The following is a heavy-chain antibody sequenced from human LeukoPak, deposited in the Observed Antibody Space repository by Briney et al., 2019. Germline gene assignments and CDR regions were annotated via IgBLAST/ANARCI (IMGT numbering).Heavy chain of an antibody. CDR3: VRLLEGVFDY. V-gene: IGHV4-61*02. CDR2: IYTSGST. Sequence: KSSETLSLTCTVSGGSISSGSYYWSWIRQPAGKGLEWIGRIYTSGSTNYNPSLKSRVTISVDTSKNQFSLKLSSVTAADTAVYYCVRLLEGVFDYWGQGTLVTVSS. D-gene: IGHD1-1*01. J-gene: IGHJ4*02. CDR1: GGSISSGSYY.